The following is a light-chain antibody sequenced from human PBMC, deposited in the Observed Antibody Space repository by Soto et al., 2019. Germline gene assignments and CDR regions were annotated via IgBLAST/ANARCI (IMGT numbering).Light chain of an antibody. J-gene: IGKJ1*01. CDR1: QSISSN. CDR2: GAS. CDR3: HHCNSRST. Sequence: EIEMTQCRATLSVSPGGRPSLSCGASQSISSNLAWSQQNPGQPTRILIYGASTRATGIPARFSGSGSGTECTGAIRSLQSEATPGSYDHHCNSRSTLGKGTKA. V-gene: IGKV3-15*01.